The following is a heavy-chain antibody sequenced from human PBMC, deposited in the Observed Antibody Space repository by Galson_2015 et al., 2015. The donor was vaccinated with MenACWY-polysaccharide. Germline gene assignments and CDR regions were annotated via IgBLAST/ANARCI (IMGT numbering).Heavy chain of an antibody. CDR1: GFTFRSYA. CDR2: ISYDGTNR. CDR3: ARDYCDSTTCYAMNR. Sequence: SLRLSCAASGFTFRSYAIHWVRQAPGKGLEWVTVISYDGTNRYYADSVKGRFTISRDNSESTVYLQMNSLRDEDTAIYYCARDYCDSTTCYAMNRWGQGTTCTDSS. V-gene: IGHV3-30*04. J-gene: IGHJ6*02. D-gene: IGHD1-14*01.